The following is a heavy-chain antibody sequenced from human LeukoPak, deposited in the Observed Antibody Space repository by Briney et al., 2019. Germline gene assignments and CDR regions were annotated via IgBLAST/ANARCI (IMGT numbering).Heavy chain of an antibody. CDR2: IRYDGSNK. Sequence: PGGSLRLSCAASGFTFSSYGMHWVRQAPGKGLEWVAFIRYDGSNKYYADSVKGRFTISRDNSKNTLYLQMNSLRAEDTAVYYCAKDDCSSTSCSYIDYWGQGTLVTVSS. CDR1: GFTFSSYG. CDR3: AKDDCSSTSCSYIDY. V-gene: IGHV3-30*02. D-gene: IGHD2-2*01. J-gene: IGHJ4*02.